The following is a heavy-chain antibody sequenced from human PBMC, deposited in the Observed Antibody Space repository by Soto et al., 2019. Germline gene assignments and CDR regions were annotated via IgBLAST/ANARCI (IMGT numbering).Heavy chain of an antibody. CDR2: IDPSDSQT. CDR3: ARQTHDSDTGPNFQYYFDS. D-gene: IGHD5-18*01. V-gene: IGHV5-10-1*01. CDR1: GYSFAGYW. J-gene: IGHJ4*02. Sequence: GESLKISCKGSGYSFAGYWITWVRQKPGKGLEWMGRIDPSDSQTYYSPSFRGHVTISVTKSITTVFLQWSSLRASDTAMYYCARQTHDSDTGPNFQYYFDSWGQGTPVTVSS.